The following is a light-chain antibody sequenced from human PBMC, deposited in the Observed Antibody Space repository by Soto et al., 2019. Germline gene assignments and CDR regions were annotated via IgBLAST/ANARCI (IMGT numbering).Light chain of an antibody. Sequence: QTVVTQEPSFSVSPGRTVTLTCGLSSGSVSTSFYPIWYQQTPGQAPRTLIYNTNGRSSGVPDRFSGSILGNKAALTITGAQADDESDYYCVLYMGSGIGVFGGGTKLTVL. CDR1: SGSVSTSFY. CDR2: NTN. CDR3: VLYMGSGIGV. J-gene: IGLJ3*02. V-gene: IGLV8-61*01.